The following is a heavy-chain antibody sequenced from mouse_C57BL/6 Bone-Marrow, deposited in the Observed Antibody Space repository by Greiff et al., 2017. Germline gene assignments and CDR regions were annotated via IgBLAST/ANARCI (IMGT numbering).Heavy chain of an antibody. J-gene: IGHJ3*01. D-gene: IGHD4-1*02. CDR1: GYTFTSYW. CDR3: ARSVPTGRFAY. CDR2: IHPNSGST. V-gene: IGHV1-64*01. Sequence: VQLQQPGAELVKPGASVKLSCKASGYTFTSYWMHWVKQRPGQGLEWIGMIHPNSGSTNYNEKFKSKATLTVDKSSSHAYMTLSSLTSEDSAVYECARSVPTGRFAYWGQGTLVTVSA.